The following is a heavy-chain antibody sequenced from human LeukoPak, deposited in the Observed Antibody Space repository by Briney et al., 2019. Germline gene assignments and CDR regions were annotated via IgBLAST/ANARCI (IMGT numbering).Heavy chain of an antibody. CDR1: GYSFTYYW. D-gene: IGHD5-24*01. CDR3: ARCGEMATISSCYFDY. J-gene: IGHJ4*02. CDR2: IYPGDSDT. V-gene: IGHV5-51*01. Sequence: GESLKISWKGFGYSFTYYWIGWVRQMPGKRQERMGIIYPGDSDTRYSPSFQGQVTISADKSISPAYLQWSSLSASDTAMYYCARCGEMATISSCYFDYWGQGTLVTVSS.